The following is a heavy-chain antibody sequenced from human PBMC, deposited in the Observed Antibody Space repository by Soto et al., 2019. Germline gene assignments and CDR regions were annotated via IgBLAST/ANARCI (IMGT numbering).Heavy chain of an antibody. CDR1: GFTFSSYW. CDR2: INSDGSST. V-gene: IGHV3-74*01. D-gene: IGHD3-22*01. CDR3: AREKIGGIQDSSGYYYYYYGMDV. J-gene: IGHJ6*02. Sequence: GGFLRLSCAASGFTFSSYWMHWVRQAPGKGLVWVSRINSDGSSTSYADSVKGRFTISRDNAKNTMDLQKNRLRAEDTAVYYCAREKIGGIQDSSGYYYYYYGMDVWGQGTTVTVSS.